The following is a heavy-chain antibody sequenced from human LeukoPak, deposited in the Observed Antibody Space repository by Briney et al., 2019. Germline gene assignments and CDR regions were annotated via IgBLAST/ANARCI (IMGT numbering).Heavy chain of an antibody. V-gene: IGHV4-38-2*01. D-gene: IGHD6-19*01. Sequence: SSETLSLTCAVSGYSISSGYYWGWIRQPPGKGLEWIGSIYHSGSTYYNPSLKSRVTISVDTSKNQFSLKLSSVTAADTAVYYCAKGPYSSGLYRGDDYWGQGTRVTVSS. CDR3: AKGPYSSGLYRGDDY. CDR2: IYHSGST. J-gene: IGHJ4*02. CDR1: GYSISSGYY.